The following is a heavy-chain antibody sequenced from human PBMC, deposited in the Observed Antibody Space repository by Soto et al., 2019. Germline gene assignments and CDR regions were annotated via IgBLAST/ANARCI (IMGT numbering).Heavy chain of an antibody. Sequence: EVQLVESGGDLVQPGGSLRLSCAASGFTFSTYWMSWVRQAPGKGLEWLANIKEDGSEKYYVDSVKGRFTISRDNAKNSLYLQVNGLRADDTAVYYCARGAGIGDYWGQGTLVTVSS. J-gene: IGHJ4*02. D-gene: IGHD3-16*01. CDR1: GFTFSTYW. V-gene: IGHV3-7*04. CDR2: IKEDGSEK. CDR3: ARGAGIGDY.